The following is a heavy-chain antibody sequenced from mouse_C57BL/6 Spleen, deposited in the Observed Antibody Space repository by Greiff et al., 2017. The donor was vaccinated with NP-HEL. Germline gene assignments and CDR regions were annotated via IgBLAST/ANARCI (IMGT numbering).Heavy chain of an antibody. V-gene: IGHV1-55*01. J-gene: IGHJ2*01. D-gene: IGHD1-1*01. CDR3: ARGGIYYGSPFDY. Sequence: QVQLQQPGAELVKPGASVKMSCKASGYTFTSYWITWVKQRPGQGLEWIGDIYPGSGSTNYNEKFKSKATLTVDTSSSTAYMQLSSLTSEDSAVYYCARGGIYYGSPFDYWGQGTTLTVSS. CDR1: GYTFTSYW. CDR2: IYPGSGST.